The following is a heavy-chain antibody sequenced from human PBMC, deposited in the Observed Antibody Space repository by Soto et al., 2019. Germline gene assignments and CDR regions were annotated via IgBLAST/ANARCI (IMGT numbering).Heavy chain of an antibody. CDR2: IIPIFGTA. CDR3: AREAASYSGSDLRYYYGMDV. V-gene: IGHV1-69*12. J-gene: IGHJ6*02. CDR1: GGTFSSYA. D-gene: IGHD1-26*01. Sequence: QVQLVQSGAEVKKPGSSVKVSCKASGGTFSSYAISWVRQAPGQGLEWMGGIIPIFGTANYAQKFQGRVTITADESTSTAYMELSSLRSEDTAVYYCAREAASYSGSDLRYYYGMDVWGQGTTVTVSS.